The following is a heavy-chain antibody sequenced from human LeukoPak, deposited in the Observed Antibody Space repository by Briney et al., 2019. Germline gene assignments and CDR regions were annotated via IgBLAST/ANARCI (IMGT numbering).Heavy chain of an antibody. Sequence: SSETLSLTCTVSGGSISGSSYYWAWVRQPPGKGLEWVGSGFYSGSAYSNPSLKSRVTISVDTSRNQFSLNLSSVTAADTAVYYCARLRGAMTPVTSDFDYWGQGTLATVSS. D-gene: IGHD4-17*01. J-gene: IGHJ4*02. CDR1: GGSISGSSYY. V-gene: IGHV4-39*01. CDR2: GFYSGSA. CDR3: ARLRGAMTPVTSDFDY.